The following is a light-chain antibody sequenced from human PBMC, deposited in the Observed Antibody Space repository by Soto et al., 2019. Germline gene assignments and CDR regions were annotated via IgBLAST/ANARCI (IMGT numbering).Light chain of an antibody. V-gene: IGLV2-14*01. J-gene: IGLJ1*01. CDR2: EVS. CDR3: RSYTSTNTRV. Sequence: QSVLTQPASVSGSPGQSITISCTGTNSDVGGYNYVSWYQQYPGTVPKLIIFEVSNRPSGVSYRFSGSKSGNTASLTISGLKAEDEADYYCRSYTSTNTRVFGTGTK. CDR1: NSDVGGYNY.